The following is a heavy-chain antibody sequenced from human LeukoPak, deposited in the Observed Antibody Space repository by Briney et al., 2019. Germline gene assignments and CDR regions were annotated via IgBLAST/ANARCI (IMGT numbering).Heavy chain of an antibody. D-gene: IGHD5-12*01. J-gene: IGHJ4*02. CDR2: ISAYNGNT. CDR3: ARLMSDGGYASPDY. CDR1: GYTFTSYG. V-gene: IGHV1-18*01. Sequence: GASVKVSCKASGYTFTSYGISWVRQAPGQGLEWIGWISAYNGNTNYAQKLQGRVTMTTDTSTSTAYMELRSLRSDDTAVYYCARLMSDGGYASPDYWGQGTLVTVSS.